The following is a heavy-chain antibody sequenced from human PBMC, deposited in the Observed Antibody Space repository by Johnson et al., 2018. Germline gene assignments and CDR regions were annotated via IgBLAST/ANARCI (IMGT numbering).Heavy chain of an antibody. V-gene: IGHV3-43D*03. J-gene: IGHJ6*03. CDR2: ISWDGGST. Sequence: VQLVESGGVVVQPGGSLXLSCAASGFTFDDYAMHWVRQAPGKGLEWVSLISWDGGSTYYEDSVKGRFTISRDNSKNSLYLQMNSLRAEETALYYCAKVSVPYYYGSGSYSYYYMDVWGKGTTVTVSS. CDR3: AKVSVPYYYGSGSYSYYYMDV. D-gene: IGHD3-10*01. CDR1: GFTFDDYA.